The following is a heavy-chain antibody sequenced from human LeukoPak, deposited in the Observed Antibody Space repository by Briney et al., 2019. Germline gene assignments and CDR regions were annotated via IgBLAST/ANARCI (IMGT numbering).Heavy chain of an antibody. Sequence: SVKVSCKASGGTFSSYAISWVRQAPGQGLEWMGGIIPIFGTANYAQKFQGRVTITADESTSTAYMELSSLRSEDTAVYYCARGIWSRTVSPYYFDCWGQGTLVTVSS. CDR1: GGTFSSYA. V-gene: IGHV1-69*13. CDR3: ARGIWSRTVSPYYFDC. CDR2: IIPIFGTA. D-gene: IGHD3-3*01. J-gene: IGHJ4*02.